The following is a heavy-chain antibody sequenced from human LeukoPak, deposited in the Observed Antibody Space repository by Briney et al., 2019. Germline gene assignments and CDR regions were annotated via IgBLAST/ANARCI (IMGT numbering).Heavy chain of an antibody. CDR2: ISASGGTT. V-gene: IGHV3-23*01. CDR3: AKMDLKYCSSTSCYPSFDY. Sequence: PGGSLRLSCAASGFTFSNSVMSWVRQAPGKGLEWVSGISASGGTTYYADSVKSRFTISRDNSKHTLYLQMNSLRAEATAVYYCAKMDLKYCSSTSCYPSFDYWGQGTLVTVSS. J-gene: IGHJ4*02. D-gene: IGHD2-2*01. CDR1: GFTFSNSV.